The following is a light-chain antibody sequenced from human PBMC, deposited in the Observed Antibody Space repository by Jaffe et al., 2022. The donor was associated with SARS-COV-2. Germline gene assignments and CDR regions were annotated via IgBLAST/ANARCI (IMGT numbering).Light chain of an antibody. CDR2: EAS. Sequence: DIQMTQSPSSLSASVGERVTINCRASQSISTFLNWYQQKPGKAPKLLIYEASSLQSGVPSRFSGRGSQTDFTLTINSLQPEDFAIYYCQQSYKIPPTFGQGTKVEVK. CDR1: QSISTF. V-gene: IGKV1-39*01. J-gene: IGKJ1*01. CDR3: QQSYKIPPT.